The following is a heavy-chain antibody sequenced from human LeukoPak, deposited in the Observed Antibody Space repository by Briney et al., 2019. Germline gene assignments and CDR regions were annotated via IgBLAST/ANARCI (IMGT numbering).Heavy chain of an antibody. J-gene: IGHJ6*02. CDR2: IYTSGST. D-gene: IGHD4-23*01. Sequence: SETLSLTCTVSGGSISSSSYYWSWIRQPAGKGLEWIGRIYTSGSTNYNPSLKSRVTMSVDTSKNQFSLKLSSVTAADTAVYYCARDGCGGNSDGCYYYGMDVWGQGTTVTVSS. CDR3: ARDGCGGNSDGCYYYGMDV. V-gene: IGHV4-61*02. CDR1: GGSISSSSYY.